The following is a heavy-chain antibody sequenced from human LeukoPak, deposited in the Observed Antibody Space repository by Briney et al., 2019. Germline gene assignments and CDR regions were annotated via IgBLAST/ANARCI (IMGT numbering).Heavy chain of an antibody. V-gene: IGHV3-11*06. Sequence: GGSLRLSCAASGFTFSDYYMSWIRQAPGKGLEWVSYISSSSSYTNYADSVKGRFTISRDNAKNSLYLQMNSLRAEDTAVYYCVRDIAAAGKDYWGQGTLVTVSS. CDR1: GFTFSDYY. D-gene: IGHD6-13*01. CDR2: ISSSSSYT. CDR3: VRDIAAAGKDY. J-gene: IGHJ4*02.